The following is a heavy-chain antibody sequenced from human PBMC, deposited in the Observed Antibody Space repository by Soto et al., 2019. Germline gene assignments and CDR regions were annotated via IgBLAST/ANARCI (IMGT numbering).Heavy chain of an antibody. D-gene: IGHD1-26*01. V-gene: IGHV4-31*03. CDR3: ARAQGSYDTLDY. Sequence: TLSHTCTVSCGSINSGGYYWSWIRQHPGKGLEWIGYIYYSGSTYYNPSLKSRVSISVDTSKNQFSLKLSSVTAADTAVYYCARAQGSYDTLDYWGQGTLVTVSS. CDR2: IYYSGST. J-gene: IGHJ4*02. CDR1: CGSINSGGYY.